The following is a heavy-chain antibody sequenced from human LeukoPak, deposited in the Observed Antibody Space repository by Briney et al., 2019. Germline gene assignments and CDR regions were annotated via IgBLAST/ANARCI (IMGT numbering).Heavy chain of an antibody. V-gene: IGHV1-18*01. CDR1: GYTFSSYG. CDR2: ISGYNGTT. J-gene: IGHJ4*02. D-gene: IGHD1-26*01. CDR3: ARGDYSGSYYYFDY. Sequence: ASVKVSCKASGYTFSSYGISWVRQAPGQGLEWMGWISGYNGTTSYAQKLEGRVTMTTDTSTTTAYMELRSLRSDDTAVYYCARGDYSGSYYYFDYWGQGTLVTVSS.